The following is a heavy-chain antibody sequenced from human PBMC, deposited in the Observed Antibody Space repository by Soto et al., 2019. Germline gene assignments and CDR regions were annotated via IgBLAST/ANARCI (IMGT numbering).Heavy chain of an antibody. D-gene: IGHD3-16*01. CDR1: GGSISSGGYS. J-gene: IGHJ5*02. CDR2: IYHSGST. CDR3: ARSGKLVRGLCWFDP. V-gene: IGHV4-30-2*01. Sequence: QLQLQESGSGLVKPSQTLSLTCAVSGGSISSGGYSWSWIRQPPGKGLEWIGYIYHSGSTYYNPSLKSRVTIAVDRSKNQFSLKLNSVTAADTAVYYCARSGKLVRGLCWFDPWGQGTLVTVSS.